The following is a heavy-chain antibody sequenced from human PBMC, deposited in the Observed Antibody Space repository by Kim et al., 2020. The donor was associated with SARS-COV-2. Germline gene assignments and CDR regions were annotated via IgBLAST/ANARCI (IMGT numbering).Heavy chain of an antibody. D-gene: IGHD4-17*01. CDR3: AREGRDYGTYYFDY. Sequence: GGSLRLSCAASGFTFSSSSMNWVRQAPGKGLEWVSSISSSSSHIYYADSVKGRFTISRDNAKNSLYLQMNSLRAEDTAVYYCAREGRDYGTYYFDYWGQGTLVTVSS. CDR2: ISSSSSHI. V-gene: IGHV3-21*01. CDR1: GFTFSSSS. J-gene: IGHJ4*02.